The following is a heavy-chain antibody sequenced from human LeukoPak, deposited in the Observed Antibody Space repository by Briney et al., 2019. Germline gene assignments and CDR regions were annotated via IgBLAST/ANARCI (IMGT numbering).Heavy chain of an antibody. D-gene: IGHD3-10*01. Sequence: GGSLRLSCAASGFTFSSYGVHWVRQAPGKRLEWVAVIWYDGSNKYYADSVKGRFTISRDNSKNTLYLQMNSLRAEDTAVYYCARDQDPLPGGSGSFGSPYYWGQGTLVTVSS. V-gene: IGHV3-33*01. CDR2: IWYDGSNK. J-gene: IGHJ4*02. CDR1: GFTFSSYG. CDR3: ARDQDPLPGGSGSFGSPYY.